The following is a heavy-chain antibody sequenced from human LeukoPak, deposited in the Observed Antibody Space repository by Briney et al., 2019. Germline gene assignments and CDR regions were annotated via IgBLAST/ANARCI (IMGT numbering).Heavy chain of an antibody. CDR2: INAGNGNT. J-gene: IGHJ6*02. CDR1: GYTFTSYA. CDR3: AASAYCGGDCYYVGHYYYYYGMDV. Sequence: GASVKVSCKTSGYTFTSYAMHWVRQAPGQRLEWMGWINAGNGNTKYSQKFQGRVTITRDTSASTAYMELSSLRSEDTAVYYCAASAYCGGDCYYVGHYYYYYGMDVWGQGTTVTVSS. V-gene: IGHV1-3*01. D-gene: IGHD2-21*02.